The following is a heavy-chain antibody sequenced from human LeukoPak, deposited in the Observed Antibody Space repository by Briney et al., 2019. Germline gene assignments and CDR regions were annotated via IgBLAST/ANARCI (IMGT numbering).Heavy chain of an antibody. CDR1: GFTFSTYA. Sequence: GRSPRLSCAGSGFTFSTYAMHWVRQAPGKGLEWVAVISSDGTKKYYADSVKGRFTISRDNSKDMLYLQMNSLRVDDTAVYYCASTSAMVYFDYWGQGTLVTVSS. CDR2: ISSDGTKK. D-gene: IGHD5-18*01. V-gene: IGHV3-30-3*01. CDR3: ASTSAMVYFDY. J-gene: IGHJ4*02.